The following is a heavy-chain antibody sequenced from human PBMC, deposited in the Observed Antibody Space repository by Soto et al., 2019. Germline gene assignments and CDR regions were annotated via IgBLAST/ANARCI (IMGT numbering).Heavy chain of an antibody. CDR3: ARELGSRVPRANWFDP. Sequence: SETLSLTCTVSGGSISSYYWSWIRQPPGKGLEWIGYIYYSGSTNYNPSLKSRVTISVDTSKNQFSLKLSSVTAADTAVYYCARELGSRVPRANWFDPWGQGTRVNVSS. V-gene: IGHV4-59*01. D-gene: IGHD3-10*01. CDR1: GGSISSYY. J-gene: IGHJ5*02. CDR2: IYYSGST.